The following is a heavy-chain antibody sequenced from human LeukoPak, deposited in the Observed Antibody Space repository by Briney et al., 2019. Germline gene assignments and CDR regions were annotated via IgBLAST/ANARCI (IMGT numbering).Heavy chain of an antibody. D-gene: IGHD2-2*03. CDR3: ARHKVDIVVVPAAGHDAFDI. CDR1: GGSISSGGYY. CDR2: IYHSVST. J-gene: IGHJ3*02. Sequence: TSETLSLTCTVSGGSISSGGYYWSWIRQPPGEGLEWIGYIYHSVSTYYNPSLKSRVTISVDRSKNQFSLKLSSVTAADTAVYYCARHKVDIVVVPAAGHDAFDIWGQGTKVTVSS. V-gene: IGHV4-30-2*01.